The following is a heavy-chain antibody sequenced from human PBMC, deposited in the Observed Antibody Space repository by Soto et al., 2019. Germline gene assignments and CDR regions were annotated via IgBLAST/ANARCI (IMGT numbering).Heavy chain of an antibody. CDR1: GASINSGAYY. CDR3: ASHPLGESYFDC. J-gene: IGHJ4*02. CDR2: IDDSGSA. Sequence: QVQLQESGPGLVKPSQTLSLSCAVSGASINSGAYYWSWIRQYPGKGLEWIGYIDDSGSAFYNPSLKSRVTISRDTSKNHFSLKVTSVTAAATAVYYCASHPLGESYFDCWGQGTLVAVSS. V-gene: IGHV4-31*11. D-gene: IGHD3-10*01.